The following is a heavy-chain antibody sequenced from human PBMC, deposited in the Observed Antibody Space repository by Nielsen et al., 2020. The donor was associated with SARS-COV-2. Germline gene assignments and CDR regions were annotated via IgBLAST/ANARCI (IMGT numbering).Heavy chain of an antibody. J-gene: IGHJ4*02. V-gene: IGHV3-74*01. CDR2: INSDGRGT. CDR3: ARGGYYDGSGLDY. Sequence: GESLKISCAASGFAFSTYWMHWVRQVPGRGLVWVSRINSDGRGTSYADSVKGRFTISRDNARNTLYLQMNSLRAEDMAVYYCARGGYYDGSGLDYWGQGTLVTVSS. D-gene: IGHD3-22*01. CDR1: GFAFSTYW.